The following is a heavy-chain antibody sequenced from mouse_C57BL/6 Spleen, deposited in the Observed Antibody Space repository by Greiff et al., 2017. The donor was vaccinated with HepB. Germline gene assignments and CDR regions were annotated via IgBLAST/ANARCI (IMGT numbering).Heavy chain of an antibody. CDR2: IDPENGDT. Sequence: VQLQQSGAELVRPGASVKLSCTASGFNIKDDYMHWVKQRPEQGLEWIGWIDPENGDTEYASKFQGKATIKADTSSNTAYLQLSSLTSEDTAVYYCTPLRSFDYWGQGTTLTVSS. CDR3: TPLRSFDY. V-gene: IGHV14-4*01. D-gene: IGHD1-1*01. J-gene: IGHJ2*01. CDR1: GFNIKDDY.